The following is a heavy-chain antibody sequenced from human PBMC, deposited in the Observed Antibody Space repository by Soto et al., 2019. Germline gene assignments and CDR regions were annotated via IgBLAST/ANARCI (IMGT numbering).Heavy chain of an antibody. Sequence: QVQLVESGGAMVHPGTSLRLSCEVSGFTFSSHGLHWVRQAPGKGLEWVAVIWYDGTSKYYADSVKGRFTVSRDNSKTTLDLHMNRLRAEDTAIYYCAKDAKGGLYVPDYWGRGTLVTVSS. D-gene: IGHD2-15*01. CDR2: IWYDGTSK. V-gene: IGHV3-33*06. CDR1: GFTFSSHG. CDR3: AKDAKGGLYVPDY. J-gene: IGHJ4*02.